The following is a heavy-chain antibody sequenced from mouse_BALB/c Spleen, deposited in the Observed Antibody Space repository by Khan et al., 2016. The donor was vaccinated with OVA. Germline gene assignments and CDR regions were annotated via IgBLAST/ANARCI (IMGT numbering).Heavy chain of an antibody. J-gene: IGHJ4*01. D-gene: IGHD2-10*01. V-gene: IGHV9-3-1*01. Sequence: QIQLVQSGPELKKPGETVKISCKASGYTFTNYGMNWVKQAPGKGLKWMGWINTYTGEPTYADDFKGRFAFSLETSASTAYLQINNLKDEDTATYFCARPPYFSYVMDYGGRGTSVTVSS. CDR1: GYTFTNYG. CDR2: INTYTGEP. CDR3: ARPPYFSYVMDY.